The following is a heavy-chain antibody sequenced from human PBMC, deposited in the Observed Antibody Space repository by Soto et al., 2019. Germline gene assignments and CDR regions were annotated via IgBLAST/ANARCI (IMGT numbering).Heavy chain of an antibody. V-gene: IGHV3-7*03. CDR1: GFTFSSYW. Sequence: SLRLSCAASGFTFSSYWMSWVRQAPGKGLEWVANIKQDGSEKYYVDSVKGRFTISRDNAKNSLYLQMNSLRAEDAAVYYCARDPGITIFGVVISDGMDVWGQGTTVTVSS. D-gene: IGHD3-3*01. J-gene: IGHJ6*02. CDR3: ARDPGITIFGVVISDGMDV. CDR2: IKQDGSEK.